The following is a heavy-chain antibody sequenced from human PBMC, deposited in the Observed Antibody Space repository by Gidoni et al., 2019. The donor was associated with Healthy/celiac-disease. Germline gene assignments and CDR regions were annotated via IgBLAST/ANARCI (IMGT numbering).Heavy chain of an antibody. CDR2: IIPILGIA. Sequence: QVQLVQSGAEVKKPGSSVQVSCKASGGTFSSYAISWVRQAPGQGLEWMGRIIPILGIANYAQKFQGRVTITADKSTSTAYMELSSLRSEDTAVYYCAREGPLTVTTEYYFDYWGQGTLVTVSS. CDR3: AREGPLTVTTEYYFDY. J-gene: IGHJ4*02. D-gene: IGHD4-4*01. V-gene: IGHV1-69*04. CDR1: GGTFSSYA.